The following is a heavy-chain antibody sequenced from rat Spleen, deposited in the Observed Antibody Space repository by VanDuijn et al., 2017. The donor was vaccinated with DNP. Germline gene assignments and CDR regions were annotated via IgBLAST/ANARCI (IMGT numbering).Heavy chain of an antibody. CDR1: GYSITRNFK. CDR2: VTNAGTT. Sequence: EVQLQESGPGLVESSQSLSLTCSVTGYSITRNFKWTWIRKLPGNKLEWMGYVTNAGTTDYNPSLKSRISLTTDTSKNQFFLQVNSMTPEDTATYYCAIQLGVFDYWGQGVPVTVSS. CDR3: AIQLGVFDY. V-gene: IGHV3-3*01. J-gene: IGHJ2*01. D-gene: IGHD4-6*01.